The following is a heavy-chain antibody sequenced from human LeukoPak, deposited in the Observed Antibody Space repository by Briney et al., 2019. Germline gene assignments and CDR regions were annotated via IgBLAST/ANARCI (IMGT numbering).Heavy chain of an antibody. CDR3: ARDFLWNSGGIAVGGGFDY. Sequence: GGSLRLSCAASGFTFSDYYMSWIRQAPGKGLEWVSYISSSSSYKYYADSVKGRFTISRDNAKNSLYLQMNSLRAEDTAVYYGARDFLWNSGGIAVGGGFDYGDQGPLATASS. D-gene: IGHD6-19*01. CDR2: ISSSSSYK. CDR1: GFTFSDYY. J-gene: IGHJ4*02. V-gene: IGHV3-11*06.